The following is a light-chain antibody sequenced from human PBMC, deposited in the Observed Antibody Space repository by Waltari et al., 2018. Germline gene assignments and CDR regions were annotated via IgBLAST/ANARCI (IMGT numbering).Light chain of an antibody. V-gene: IGKV3-20*01. J-gene: IGKJ4*01. CDR2: GAF. CDR1: QTIRTTY. CDR3: QLYDVSPLT. Sequence: EIVLTQSPGTLSLSRGEGATLSCRTSQTIRTTYLAWYQQKPGQAPTHLMYGAFTRAPGSPDRVTGSGSETDFSLTSSSLEPEDFATYSCQLYDVSPLTFGGGTKVEIK.